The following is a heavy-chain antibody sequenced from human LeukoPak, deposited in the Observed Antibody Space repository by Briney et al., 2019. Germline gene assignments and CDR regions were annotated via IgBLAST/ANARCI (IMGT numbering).Heavy chain of an antibody. V-gene: IGHV3-30*03. J-gene: IGHJ3*02. Sequence: GGSLRLSCAASGFTFSSNGMHWVRQAPGKGLEWVAVISYDGSNKYYADSVKGRFTISRDNSKNTLYLQMNSLRAEDTAVYYCARDMRGDGFDIWGQGTMVTVSS. D-gene: IGHD2-2*01. CDR3: ARDMRGDGFDI. CDR2: ISYDGSNK. CDR1: GFTFSSNG.